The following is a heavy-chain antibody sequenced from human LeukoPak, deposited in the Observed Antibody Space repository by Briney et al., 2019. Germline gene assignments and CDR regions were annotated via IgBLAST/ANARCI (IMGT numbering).Heavy chain of an antibody. Sequence: ASVKVSCKASGYTFTGYYMHWVRQAPGQGLEWMGWINPNSGGTNYAQKFQGRVTMTRDTSISTAYMELSRLRSDDTAVYYCARHLYCSGGSCYNWFDPWGQGTLVTVSS. CDR2: INPNSGGT. CDR3: ARHLYCSGGSCYNWFDP. CDR1: GYTFTGYY. V-gene: IGHV1-2*02. J-gene: IGHJ5*02. D-gene: IGHD2-15*01.